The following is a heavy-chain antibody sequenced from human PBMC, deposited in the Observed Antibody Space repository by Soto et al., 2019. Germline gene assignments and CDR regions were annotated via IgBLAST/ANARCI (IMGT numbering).Heavy chain of an antibody. CDR1: GYTFTSYD. Sequence: GASVKVSCKASGYTFTSYDINWLRQATGQGLEWMGWMNPNSGNRGYAQKFQGRGTMTRNTCVSTAYMELSSLRSENTAVYYCARGVLIVSNWFDPWGQGTLVTVSS. D-gene: IGHD2-8*01. J-gene: IGHJ5*02. V-gene: IGHV1-8*01. CDR3: ARGVLIVSNWFDP. CDR2: MNPNSGNR.